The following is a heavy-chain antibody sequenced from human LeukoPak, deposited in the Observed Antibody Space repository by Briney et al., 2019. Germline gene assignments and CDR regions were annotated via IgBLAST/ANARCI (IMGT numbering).Heavy chain of an antibody. CDR3: AKDNIVVVPAVGGGIDY. CDR1: GFTFSSYA. D-gene: IGHD2-2*01. J-gene: IGHJ4*02. V-gene: IGHV3-23*01. CDR2: ISGSGGST. Sequence: PGGSLRLSCAASGFTFSSYAMSWVRQAPGKGLEWVSAISGSGGSTYYADSVKGRFTISRDNSKNTLYLQMNSLRAEDTAVYYCAKDNIVVVPAVGGGIDYWGQGTLVTVSS.